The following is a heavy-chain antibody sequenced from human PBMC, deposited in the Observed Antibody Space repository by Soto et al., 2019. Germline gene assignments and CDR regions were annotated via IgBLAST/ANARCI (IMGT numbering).Heavy chain of an antibody. J-gene: IGHJ6*03. V-gene: IGHV3-23*01. CDR3: AKDERTVTTKEGMGYYYYYMDV. CDR2: ISGSGGST. Sequence: GGSLRLSCVASGFTFSSYAMSWVRQAPGKGLEWVSAISGSGGSTYYADSVKGRFTISRDNSKNTLYLQMNSLRAEDTAVYYCAKDERTVTTKEGMGYYYYYMDVWGKGTTVTVSS. CDR1: GFTFSSYA. D-gene: IGHD4-17*01.